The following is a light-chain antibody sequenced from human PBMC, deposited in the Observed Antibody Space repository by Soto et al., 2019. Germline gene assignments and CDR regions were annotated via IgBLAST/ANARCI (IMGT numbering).Light chain of an antibody. CDR1: SSNIGSNT. CDR2: SNN. V-gene: IGLV1-44*01. Sequence: QSVLTQPPSASGTPGQRVTISCSGSSSNIGSNTVNWYQQLPGTAPKLLIYSNNQRPSGVPDRFSGSKSGTSASLAISGLQSEDDADYYCAAWDDSLNVYVVFGGGTQLIVL. CDR3: AAWDDSLNVYVV. J-gene: IGLJ2*01.